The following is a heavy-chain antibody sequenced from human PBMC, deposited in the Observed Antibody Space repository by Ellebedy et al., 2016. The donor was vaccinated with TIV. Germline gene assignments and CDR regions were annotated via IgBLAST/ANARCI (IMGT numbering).Heavy chain of an antibody. D-gene: IGHD1-14*01. Sequence: GGSLRLSCAASGFTFSNTWMNWVRQAPGQGLEWVALIRGDGNRRYYADSVKGRFAISRDNSKNTLYLQMNSLRAEDTALYYCATEGDVNHRQALDCWGQGTQVTVSS. V-gene: IGHV3-33*08. J-gene: IGHJ4*02. CDR1: GFTFSNTW. CDR3: ATEGDVNHRQALDC. CDR2: IRGDGNRR.